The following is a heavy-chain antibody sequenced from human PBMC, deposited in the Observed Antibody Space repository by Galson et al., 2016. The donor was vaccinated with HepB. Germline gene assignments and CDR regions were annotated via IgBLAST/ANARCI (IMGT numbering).Heavy chain of an antibody. V-gene: IGHV3-23*01. D-gene: IGHD2-15*01. CDR2: ISTDGGRT. CDR3: ANIVVMTVEADH. J-gene: IGHJ5*02. CDR1: GVPFIKYA. Sequence: SLRLSCAASGVPFIKYAMSWVRQAPGRGLEWVSAISTDGGRTYYADSVKGRITISRDNSKSTLSLQMHSLRAEDTAVYYCANIVVMTVEADHWGQGTLVTVSS.